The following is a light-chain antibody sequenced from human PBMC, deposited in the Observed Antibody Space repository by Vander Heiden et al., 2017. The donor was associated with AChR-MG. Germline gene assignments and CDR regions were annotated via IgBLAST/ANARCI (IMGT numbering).Light chain of an antibody. Sequence: DIVMTQSPLSLPVTPGQPASISCRSSQSLLHSNEYNCLNWYVQKPGQSSQLLIYLASNRASGVPGRFSGSGSGTDFTLKSSRVEAEDVGVYYIMQSLLLTFGGGTKVEIK. CDR2: LAS. CDR3: MQSLLLT. J-gene: IGKJ4*01. V-gene: IGKV2-28*01. CDR1: QSLLHSNEYNC.